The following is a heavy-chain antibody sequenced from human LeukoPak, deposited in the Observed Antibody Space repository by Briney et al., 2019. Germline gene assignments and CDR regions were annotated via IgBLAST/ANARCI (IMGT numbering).Heavy chain of an antibody. CDR1: GGSFSGYY. CDR2: IYYSGST. CDR3: ARVYRGYYYDSSGYYKGYWLDP. V-gene: IGHV4-59*01. Sequence: SETLSLTCAVYGGSFSGYYWSWIRQPPGKGLEWIGYIYYSGSTNYNPSLKSRVTISVDTSKNQFSLKLSSVTAADTAVYYCARVYRGYYYDSSGYYKGYWLDPWGQGTLVTVSS. D-gene: IGHD3-22*01. J-gene: IGHJ5*02.